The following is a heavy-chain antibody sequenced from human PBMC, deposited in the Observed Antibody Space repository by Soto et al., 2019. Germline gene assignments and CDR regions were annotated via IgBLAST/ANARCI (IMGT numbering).Heavy chain of an antibody. Sequence: SETLSLTCTVSGGSISSSSYYWGWIRQPPGKGLEWIGSIYYSGSTYYNPSLKSRVTISVDTSKNQFSLKLSSVTAADTAVYYCARHGSSWYNFFDYWGQGTLVTVSS. CDR3: ARHGSSWYNFFDY. CDR2: IYYSGST. D-gene: IGHD6-13*01. V-gene: IGHV4-39*01. CDR1: GGSISSSSYY. J-gene: IGHJ4*02.